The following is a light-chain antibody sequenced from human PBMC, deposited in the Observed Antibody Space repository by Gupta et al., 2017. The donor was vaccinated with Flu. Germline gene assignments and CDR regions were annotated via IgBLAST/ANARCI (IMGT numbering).Light chain of an antibody. J-gene: IGKJ2*01. CDR1: QSVGSN. CDR2: DSS. Sequence: EMTQSPATLSVSPGERATLSCWASQSVGSNLAWYQQKPGQAPRLLIYDSSTRATGVPARFSGSGSGTEFTLTISGLQSEDFVFYYCQQYDNWPPRYTFGQGTKLEIK. V-gene: IGKV3-15*01. CDR3: QQYDNWPPRYT.